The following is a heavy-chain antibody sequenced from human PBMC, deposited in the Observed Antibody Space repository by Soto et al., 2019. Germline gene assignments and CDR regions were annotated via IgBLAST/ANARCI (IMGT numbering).Heavy chain of an antibody. CDR1: GGTFSSYA. CDR2: IIPIFGTA. J-gene: IGHJ6*02. V-gene: IGHV1-69*12. Sequence: QVQLVQSGAEVKKPGSSVKVSCKASGGTFSSYAISWVRQAPGQGLEWMGGIIPIFGTANYAQKFQVRVTITAAASTSTAYMDLSSLRSDDTAVYYCARHVPAAGYYYGMDVWGQGTTVTVSS. CDR3: ARHVPAAGYYYGMDV. D-gene: IGHD2-2*01.